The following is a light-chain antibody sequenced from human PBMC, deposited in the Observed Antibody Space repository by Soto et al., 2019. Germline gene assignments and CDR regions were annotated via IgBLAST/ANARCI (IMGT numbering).Light chain of an antibody. CDR2: DVS. CDR3: CSNAGSYYLV. Sequence: QSALTQPRSVSGSPGQSVTISCTGTSSDVGAYNYVSWYQHHPGKAPKVMIYDVSERPSGVPDRSSGSKSHNKASLTISGLQAEEEADYSCCSNAGSYYLVFGGGTKLTVL. CDR1: SSDVGAYNY. V-gene: IGLV2-11*01. J-gene: IGLJ3*02.